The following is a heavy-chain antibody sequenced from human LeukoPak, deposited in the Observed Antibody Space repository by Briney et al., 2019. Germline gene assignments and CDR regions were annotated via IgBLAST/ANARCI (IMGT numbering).Heavy chain of an antibody. J-gene: IGHJ3*01. Sequence: GGSLRLSCAASGFTFSSYSMTWVRQAPGKGLERVSSISVSGGTTYYADSVKGRFTISRDNSKNTLYLQMNSLRAEDTAVYYCAKGEGNCSGGSCYVAFDFWGQGTMVTVSS. V-gene: IGHV3-23*01. CDR2: ISVSGGTT. D-gene: IGHD2-15*01. CDR3: AKGEGNCSGGSCYVAFDF. CDR1: GFTFSSYS.